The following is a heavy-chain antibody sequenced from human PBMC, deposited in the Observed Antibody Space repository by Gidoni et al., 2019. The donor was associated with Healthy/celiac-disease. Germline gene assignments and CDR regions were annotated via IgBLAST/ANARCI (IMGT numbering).Heavy chain of an antibody. V-gene: IGHV1-69*01. CDR3: ARGTVTVGTDRDYYGMDV. Sequence: QVQLVQSGADVKKPGSSVMVSCKASGGTFSSYAISWVRQTPGQGLEWMGGIIPLFGTANYAKKVQGRVTITADESTSKAYMELSSLRSEDTAVYYCARGTVTVGTDRDYYGMDVWGQGTTVTVAS. J-gene: IGHJ6*02. CDR2: IIPLFGTA. D-gene: IGHD1-26*01. CDR1: GGTFSSYA.